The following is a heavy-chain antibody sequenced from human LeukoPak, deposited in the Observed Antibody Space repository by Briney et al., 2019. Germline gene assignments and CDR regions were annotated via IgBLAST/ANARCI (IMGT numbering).Heavy chain of an antibody. V-gene: IGHV3-48*03. D-gene: IGHD3-10*01. CDR3: ARVAFGECFDY. J-gene: IGHJ4*02. CDR1: GFSFSSYE. CDR2: ISSSGNTI. Sequence: PGGSLRLSCAASGFSFSSYEMNWVRQAPGKGLEWVSYISSSGNTIYYADSVKGRFTISRDNAKNSLYLQMNSLRAEDTAVYYCARVAFGECFDYWGQGTLVTVSS.